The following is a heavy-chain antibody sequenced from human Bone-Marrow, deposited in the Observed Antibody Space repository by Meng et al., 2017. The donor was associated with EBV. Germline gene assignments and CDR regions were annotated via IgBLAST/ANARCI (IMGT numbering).Heavy chain of an antibody. Sequence: QLHLQTSGPGRVKTADHRSVPCTVSGGSISSSSYYWGWIRQPPGKGLEWIGSIYYSGSTYYNPSLKSRVTISVDTSKNQFSLKLSSVTAADTAVYYCAREQVGATRPFDYWGQGTLVTVSS. CDR1: GGSISSSSYY. D-gene: IGHD1-26*01. V-gene: IGHV4-39*07. J-gene: IGHJ4*02. CDR3: AREQVGATRPFDY. CDR2: IYYSGST.